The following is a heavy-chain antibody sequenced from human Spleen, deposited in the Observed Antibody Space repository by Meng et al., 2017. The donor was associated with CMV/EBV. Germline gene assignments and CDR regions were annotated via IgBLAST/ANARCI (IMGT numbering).Heavy chain of an antibody. J-gene: IGHJ3*02. V-gene: IGHV3-21*01. CDR1: GFTFSSYS. CDR2: ISSSSSYI. D-gene: IGHD6-19*01. Sequence: GESLKISCAASGFTFSSYSMNWVRQAPGKGLEWVSSISSSSSYIYYADSVKGRFTISRDNAKNSLYLQMNSLRAEDTAVYYCARDRFGYSSKGAFDIWGQGTMVTVSS. CDR3: ARDRFGYSSKGAFDI.